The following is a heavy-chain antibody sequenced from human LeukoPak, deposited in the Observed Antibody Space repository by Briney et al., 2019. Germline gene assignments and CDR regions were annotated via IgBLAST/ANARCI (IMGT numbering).Heavy chain of an antibody. CDR3: AKDRSRGSGWYDEYFQH. CDR2: ISYDGSNK. Sequence: GGSLRLSCAASGFPFSSYGMPWVPQAPGKGLEWVAVISYDGSNKYYADSVKGRFTISRDNSKNSLYLQMNSLRAEDTAVYYCAKDRSRGSGWYDEYFQHWGQGTLVTVSS. J-gene: IGHJ1*01. V-gene: IGHV3-30*18. CDR1: GFPFSSYG. D-gene: IGHD6-19*01.